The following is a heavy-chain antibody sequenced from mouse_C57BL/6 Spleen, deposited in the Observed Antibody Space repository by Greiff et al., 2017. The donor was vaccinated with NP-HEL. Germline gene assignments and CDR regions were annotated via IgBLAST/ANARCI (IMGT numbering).Heavy chain of an antibody. CDR3: GRKDWECDAMDY. CDR1: GYTFTDYN. D-gene: IGHD4-1*01. CDR2: INPNNGGT. J-gene: IGHJ4*01. Sequence: EVQLQQSGPELVKPGASVKMSCKASGYTFTDYNMHWVKQSHGKSLEWIGYINPNNGGTSYNQKFKGKATLTVNKSSSTAYMELRSLTSEVSAVYNCGRKDWECDAMDYWGQGTSVTVSS. V-gene: IGHV1-22*01.